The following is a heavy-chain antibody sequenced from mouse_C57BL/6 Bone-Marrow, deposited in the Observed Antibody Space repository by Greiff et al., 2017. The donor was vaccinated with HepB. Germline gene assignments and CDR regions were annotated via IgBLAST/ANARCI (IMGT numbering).Heavy chain of an antibody. V-gene: IGHV10-3*01. D-gene: IGHD1-1*01. CDR1: GFTFNTYA. CDR3: VRRIHYYGSSFYWYFDV. Sequence: DVKLVESGGGLVQPKGSLKLSCAASGFTFNTYAMHWVRQAPGKGLEWVARIRSKSSNYATYYADSVKDRFTISRDDSQSMLYLQMNNLKTEDTAMYYCVRRIHYYGSSFYWYFDVWGTGTTVTVSS. CDR2: IRSKSSNYAT. J-gene: IGHJ1*03.